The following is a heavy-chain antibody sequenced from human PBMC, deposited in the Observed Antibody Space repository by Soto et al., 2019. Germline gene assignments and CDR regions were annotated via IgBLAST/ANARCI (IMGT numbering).Heavy chain of an antibody. CDR1: GYTFTSYG. Sequence: ASVKVSCKASGYTFTSYGISWVRQAPGQGLEWMGWISAYNGNTNYAQKLQGRVTMTTDTSTSTAYMELRSLRSDDTAVYYCARSTAADHYYYYGMDVWGEGTTGTVSS. J-gene: IGHJ6*04. D-gene: IGHD6-13*01. CDR3: ARSTAADHYYYYGMDV. V-gene: IGHV1-18*01. CDR2: ISAYNGNT.